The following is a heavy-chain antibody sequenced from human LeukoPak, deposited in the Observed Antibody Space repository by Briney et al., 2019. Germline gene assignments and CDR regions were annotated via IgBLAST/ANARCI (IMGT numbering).Heavy chain of an antibody. J-gene: IGHJ4*02. V-gene: IGHV3-30*02. CDR2: IRYDGSNK. CDR3: AKAYFDWLSRGPVDY. Sequence: PGGSLRLSCAASGFTFSSYGMHWVRQAPGKGLEWVAFIRYDGSNKYYADSVKGRFTISRDNSKNTLYLQMNSLRAEDTAVYYCAKAYFDWLSRGPVDYWGQGTPVTVSS. D-gene: IGHD3-9*01. CDR1: GFTFSSYG.